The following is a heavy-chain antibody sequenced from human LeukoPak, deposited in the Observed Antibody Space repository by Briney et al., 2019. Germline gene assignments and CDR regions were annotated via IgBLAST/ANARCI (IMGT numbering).Heavy chain of an antibody. CDR2: FHNSGTS. CDR3: TRGAGWLIDY. Sequence: SETLSLTCTVSDDSISDYYRGWIRQPPGKGLEWTGYFHNSGTSTYNPSLKSRVTISADTSKNQFSLKLNSLTTADTAVYYCTRGAGWLIDYWGQGILVTVSS. J-gene: IGHJ4*02. V-gene: IGHV4-59*01. CDR1: DDSISDYY. D-gene: IGHD3-16*01.